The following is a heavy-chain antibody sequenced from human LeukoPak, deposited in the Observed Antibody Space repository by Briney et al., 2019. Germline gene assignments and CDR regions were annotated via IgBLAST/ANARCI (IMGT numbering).Heavy chain of an antibody. Sequence: PGGSLRLSCAAPGFTFSSYWMSWVRQAPGKGLEWVAHIKEDGSENYYVDSVKGRFTISRDNAKNSLYLQMNSLRAEDTAVYFCATTLTVTTGFYWGQGTLVTVSS. V-gene: IGHV3-7*01. CDR2: IKEDGSEN. CDR1: GFTFSSYW. J-gene: IGHJ4*02. CDR3: ATTLTVTTGFY. D-gene: IGHD4-17*01.